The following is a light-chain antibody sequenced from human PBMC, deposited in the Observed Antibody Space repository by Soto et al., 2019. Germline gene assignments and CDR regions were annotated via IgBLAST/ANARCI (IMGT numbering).Light chain of an antibody. V-gene: IGKV3-15*01. CDR1: QSFSSN. Sequence: EIVLTQSPCTLSLSPGERSTLSCNSIQSFSSNLAWYQQKPGQAPRLLIYGASTRATGIPARFSGSGSGTEFTLTISSLQSEDFAVYYCQQRRSWPPTITFGQGTRLEIK. J-gene: IGKJ5*01. CDR2: GAS. CDR3: QQRRSWPPTIT.